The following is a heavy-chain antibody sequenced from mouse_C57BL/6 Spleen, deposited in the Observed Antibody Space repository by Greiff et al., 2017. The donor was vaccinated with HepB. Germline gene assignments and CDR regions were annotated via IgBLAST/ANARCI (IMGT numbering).Heavy chain of an antibody. D-gene: IGHD1-1*01. Sequence: EVQGVESGGGLVKPGGSLKLSCAASGFTFSDYGMHWVRQAPEKGLEWVAYISSGSSTIYYADTVKGRFTISRDNAKNTLFLQMTSLRSEDTAMYYCAMSFYGYAMDYWGQGTSVTVSS. CDR1: GFTFSDYG. V-gene: IGHV5-17*01. CDR2: ISSGSSTI. CDR3: AMSFYGYAMDY. J-gene: IGHJ4*01.